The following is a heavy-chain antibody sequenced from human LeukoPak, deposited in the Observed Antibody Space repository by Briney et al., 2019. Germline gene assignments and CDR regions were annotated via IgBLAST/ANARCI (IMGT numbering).Heavy chain of an antibody. CDR3: AGDYDFWSGYSQNNWFDP. D-gene: IGHD3-3*01. V-gene: IGHV3-48*01. CDR2: IRSSSSTI. Sequence: PGGSLRLSCAASGFTFSSYGMHWVRQAPGKGLEWVSYIRSSSSTIYYADSVKGRFTISRDNAKNSLYMQMNSLRAEDTAVYYCAGDYDFWSGYSQNNWFDPWGQGTLVTVSS. CDR1: GFTFSSYG. J-gene: IGHJ5*02.